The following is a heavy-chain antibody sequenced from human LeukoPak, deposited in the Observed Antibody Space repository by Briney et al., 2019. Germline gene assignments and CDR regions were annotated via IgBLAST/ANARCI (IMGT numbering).Heavy chain of an antibody. J-gene: IGHJ4*02. V-gene: IGHV3-23*01. D-gene: IGHD6-19*01. CDR2: ITGTSGIT. CDR3: AKRSVAGKKAFDH. CDR1: GFTFSSYA. Sequence: GGSLRLSCAASGFTFSSYAMSWVRQAPGKGLEWVSTITGTSGITYYADSVKGRFTISRDNSKNTLYLQMNSLRAEDTAVYYCAKRSVAGKKAFDHWGQGTLVTVSS.